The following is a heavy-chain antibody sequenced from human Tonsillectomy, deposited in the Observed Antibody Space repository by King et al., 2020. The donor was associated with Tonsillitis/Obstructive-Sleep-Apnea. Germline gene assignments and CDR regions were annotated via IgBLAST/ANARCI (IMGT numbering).Heavy chain of an antibody. V-gene: IGHV4-39*01. CDR2: IFYSGST. CDR1: GGSISSSSYY. CDR3: ARHAYYDFWSGYFFSTGSGWFDP. Sequence: QLQESGPGLVKPSETLSLTCTVSGGSISSSSYYWGWIRQPPGKGLEWIGSIFYSGSTYYNPSLKSLVTISVGTSKNQFSLKLGSVTAADTAVYYCARHAYYDFWSGYFFSTGSGWFDPWGQGTLVTVSS. D-gene: IGHD3-3*01. J-gene: IGHJ5*02.